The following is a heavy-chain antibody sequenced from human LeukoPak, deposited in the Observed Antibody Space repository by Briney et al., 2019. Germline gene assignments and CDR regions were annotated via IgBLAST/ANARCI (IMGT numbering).Heavy chain of an antibody. CDR1: GFTFSSYG. J-gene: IGHJ4*02. CDR2: IRYDGSNK. D-gene: IGHD3-9*01. Sequence: GGSLRLFCAASGFTFSSYGMHWVRQAPGKGLEWVAFIRYDGSNKYYADSVKGRFTISRDNSKNTLYLQMNSLRAEDTAVYYCAKDTLKLRYFDYWGQGTLVTVSS. CDR3: AKDTLKLRYFDY. V-gene: IGHV3-30*02.